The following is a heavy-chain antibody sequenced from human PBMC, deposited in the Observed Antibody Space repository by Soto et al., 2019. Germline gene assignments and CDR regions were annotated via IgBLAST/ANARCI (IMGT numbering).Heavy chain of an antibody. V-gene: IGHV3-15*01. J-gene: IGHJ4*02. CDR2: IKNKTDGGIT. CDR1: GFSFSKAW. CDR3: ITDPYYDFWSGYHFDY. Sequence: GGSLRLSCAASGFSFSKAWIIWVRLAPCKCREWVGRIKNKTDGGITDYPAPVRDRFTISRDDSRSTLYLQMNSLKTEDTAVYYCITDPYYDFWSGYHFDYWGQGTLVTVSS. D-gene: IGHD3-3*01.